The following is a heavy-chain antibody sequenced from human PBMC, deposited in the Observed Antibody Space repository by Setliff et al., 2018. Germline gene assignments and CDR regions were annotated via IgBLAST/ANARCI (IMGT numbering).Heavy chain of an antibody. V-gene: IGHV4-39*07. CDR2: IYYSGST. CDR3: ARAGGGSSFTAYYYYYYMDV. Sequence: PSETLSLTCTVSGGSISSSSYYWGWIRQPPGKGLEWIGSIYYSGSTNYNPSLKSRVTMSVDTSKNQFSLKLSSVTAADTAVYYCARAGGGSSFTAYYYYYYMDVWGKGTTVTVSS. J-gene: IGHJ6*03. CDR1: GGSISSSSYY. D-gene: IGHD6-13*01.